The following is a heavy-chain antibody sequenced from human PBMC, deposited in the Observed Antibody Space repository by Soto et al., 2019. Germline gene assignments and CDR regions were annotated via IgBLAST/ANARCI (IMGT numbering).Heavy chain of an antibody. Sequence: QVQLVQSGAEVKKPGSSVKVSCKASGGTFSSYAISWVRQAPGQGLEWMGGIIPIFGTANYAQKFQGRVTITADESTSTAYMELRSLRSEDTAVYYCARDKGARPGVYYYYGMDVWGQGTTVTVSS. D-gene: IGHD3-10*01. CDR3: ARDKGARPGVYYYYGMDV. J-gene: IGHJ6*02. CDR1: GGTFSSYA. CDR2: IIPIFGTA. V-gene: IGHV1-69*01.